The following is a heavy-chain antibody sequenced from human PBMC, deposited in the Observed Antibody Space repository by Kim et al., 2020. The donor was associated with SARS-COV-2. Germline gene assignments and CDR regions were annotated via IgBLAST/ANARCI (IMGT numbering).Heavy chain of an antibody. CDR1: GFTFSSYA. Sequence: GGSLRPSCAASGFTFSSYAMHWVRQAPGKGLEWVAVISYDGSNKYYVDSVKGRFTISRDNSKNTLYLQMNSLRAEDTAVYYCARDFGGGGWNYVGWYFDLWGRGTLVTVSS. J-gene: IGHJ2*01. CDR2: ISYDGSNK. CDR3: ARDFGGGGWNYVGWYFDL. V-gene: IGHV3-30*04. D-gene: IGHD1-7*01.